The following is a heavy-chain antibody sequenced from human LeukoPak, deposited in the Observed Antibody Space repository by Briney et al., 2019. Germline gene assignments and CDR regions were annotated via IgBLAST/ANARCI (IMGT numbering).Heavy chain of an antibody. Sequence: GASLKVSCKASGYIFSTYAMHWVRQAPGQRPEWMGWINAGNGNTKSSQKFQGKITITRDKSANTSYLELSSLRSEDTAVYCCARDAARISIFGVAYYFDFWGQGTRVTVSS. J-gene: IGHJ4*02. D-gene: IGHD3-3*01. CDR3: ARDAARISIFGVAYYFDF. V-gene: IGHV1-3*01. CDR1: GYIFSTYA. CDR2: INAGNGNT.